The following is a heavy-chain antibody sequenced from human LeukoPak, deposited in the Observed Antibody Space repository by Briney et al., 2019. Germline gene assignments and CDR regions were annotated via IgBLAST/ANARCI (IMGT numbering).Heavy chain of an antibody. J-gene: IGHJ1*01. D-gene: IGHD2-15*01. V-gene: IGHV1-2*02. CDR2: INPNSGGT. Sequence: ASVKVSCKASGYTFTSYYMHWVRQAPGQGLGWMGWINPNSGGTNYAQKFQGRVTMTRDTSISTAYMELSRLRSDDTAVYYCASLVVAAISDFQHWGQGTLVTVSS. CDR3: ASLVVAAISDFQH. CDR1: GYTFTSYY.